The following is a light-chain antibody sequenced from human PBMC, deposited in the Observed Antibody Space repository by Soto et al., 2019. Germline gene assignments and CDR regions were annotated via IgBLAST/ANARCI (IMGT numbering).Light chain of an antibody. CDR2: GAS. J-gene: IGKJ3*01. Sequence: EIMLTQSPGTLSLSPGERASHSCRASQSVSSGYLAWYQHKPGQAPRLLIYGASSRATGIPDRFSGSGSGTDFTLTISRLEPEDFAVYYCQQYGSSPLTFGPGTKVDIK. CDR3: QQYGSSPLT. CDR1: QSVSSGY. V-gene: IGKV3-20*01.